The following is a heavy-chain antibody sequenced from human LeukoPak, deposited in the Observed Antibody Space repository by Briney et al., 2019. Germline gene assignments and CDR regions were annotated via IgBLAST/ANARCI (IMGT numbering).Heavy chain of an antibody. V-gene: IGHV3-23*01. Sequence: GGSLRLSCAASGFTFSSYAMSWVRQAPGKGLEWVSAISDGGSNTYYADSVKGRFTISRDNSKNTLYLKMNSLRAEDTAVYYCAKFSPTDSTSSFDYWGQGSLVTVSS. CDR1: GFTFSSYA. CDR2: ISDGGSNT. J-gene: IGHJ4*02. D-gene: IGHD6-6*01. CDR3: AKFSPTDSTSSFDY.